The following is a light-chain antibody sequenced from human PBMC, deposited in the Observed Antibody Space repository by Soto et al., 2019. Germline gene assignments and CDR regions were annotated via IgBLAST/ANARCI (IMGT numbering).Light chain of an antibody. V-gene: IGKV1-5*01. CDR1: QSISSW. CDR3: QQYNSYPLT. J-gene: IGKJ5*01. Sequence: DIQMTQSPSTLSSSLVDIVTITCLASQSISSWLAWYQQKPGKAPKLLIYDASSLESGVPSRFSGSGSGTEFTLTTSSLQPDDFATYYCQQYNSYPLTFGQGTRLEIK. CDR2: DAS.